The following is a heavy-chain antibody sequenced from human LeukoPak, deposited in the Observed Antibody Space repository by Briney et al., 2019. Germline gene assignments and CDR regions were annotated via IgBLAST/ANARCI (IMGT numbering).Heavy chain of an antibody. CDR2: IKQDGSEK. D-gene: IGHD2-2*02. J-gene: IGHJ5*02. CDR1: GFTFSSYW. Sequence: GGSLRLSCAASGFTFSSYWMSWVRQAPGKGLEWVANIKQDGSEKYYVDSVKGRFTISRDNAKNTLYLQMNSLRAEDTAVYYCAKEWIPAAIGNWFDPWGQGTLVTVSS. CDR3: AKEWIPAAIGNWFDP. V-gene: IGHV3-7*01.